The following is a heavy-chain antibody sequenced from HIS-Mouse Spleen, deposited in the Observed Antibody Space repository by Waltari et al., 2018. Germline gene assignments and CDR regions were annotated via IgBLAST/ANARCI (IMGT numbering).Heavy chain of an antibody. J-gene: IGHJ5*02. CDR1: GYSISSGYY. V-gene: IGHV4-38-2*02. CDR2: IYHSGST. Sequence: QVQLQESGPGLVKPSETLSLTCTVSGYSISSGYYWGWIRQPPGKGLEWIGSIYHSGSTYYTPSLKSRVTITVDTSKTQFSLKLSSVTAADTAVYYCAIVKTLGQGTLVTVSS. CDR3: AIVKT.